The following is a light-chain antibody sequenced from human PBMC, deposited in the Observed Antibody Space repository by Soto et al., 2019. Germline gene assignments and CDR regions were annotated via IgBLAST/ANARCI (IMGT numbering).Light chain of an antibody. J-gene: IGLJ1*01. CDR3: CSYAGSSTFHV. V-gene: IGLV2-23*03. CDR2: EGS. Sequence: QSALTQTASVSGSPGQSITISCTGTSSDVGSYNLVSWYQQHPGKAPKLMIYEGSKRPSGVSNRFSGSKSGNTASLTISGLQAEDEAYYYCCSYAGSSTFHVFRTGTKLTVL. CDR1: SSDVGSYNL.